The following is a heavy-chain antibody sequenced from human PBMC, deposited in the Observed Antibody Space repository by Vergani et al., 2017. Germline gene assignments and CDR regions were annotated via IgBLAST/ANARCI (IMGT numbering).Heavy chain of an antibody. Sequence: EVQLVESGGGLVKPGGSLRLSCAASGFTFNIYAMSWVRQAPGKGLEWVSGISGSGGNTYYANSVKGRFTISRDNSKNTLYLQMNSLRADDTAVYYCAKGVYCSSTSCYEGRGYYYGMGVWGQGTTVTFSS. V-gene: IGHV3-23*04. D-gene: IGHD2-2*01. J-gene: IGHJ6*02. CDR2: ISGSGGNT. CDR3: AKGVYCSSTSCYEGRGYYYGMGV. CDR1: GFTFNIYA.